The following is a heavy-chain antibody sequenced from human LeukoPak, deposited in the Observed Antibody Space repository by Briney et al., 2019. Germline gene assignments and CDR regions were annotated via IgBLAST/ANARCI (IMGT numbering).Heavy chain of an antibody. V-gene: IGHV4-59*01. D-gene: IGHD4-17*01. CDR2: IYYSGST. Sequence: PSETLSLTCTVSGGSISSYYWSWIRQPPGKGLEWIGYIYYSGSTNYNPSLKSRVTISVDTSKNQFSLKLSSVTAADTAVYYCARDTEYGDYGFDYWGQGTLVTVSS. CDR1: GGSISSYY. CDR3: ARDTEYGDYGFDY. J-gene: IGHJ4*02.